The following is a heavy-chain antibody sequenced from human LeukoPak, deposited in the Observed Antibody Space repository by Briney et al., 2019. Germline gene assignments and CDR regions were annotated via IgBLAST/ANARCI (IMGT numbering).Heavy chain of an antibody. CDR1: GGSISSYY. V-gene: IGHV4-59*01. Sequence: PSETLSLTCTVSGGSISSYYWSWIRQPPGKGLEWIGYIYYSGSTNYNPSLKSRVTISVDTSKNQFSLKLSSVTAADTAVYYCAGLSSSDYFDYWGQGTLVTVSS. CDR2: IYYSGST. D-gene: IGHD6-6*01. CDR3: AGLSSSDYFDY. J-gene: IGHJ4*02.